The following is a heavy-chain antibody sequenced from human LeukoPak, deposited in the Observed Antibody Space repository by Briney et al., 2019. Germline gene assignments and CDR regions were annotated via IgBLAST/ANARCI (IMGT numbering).Heavy chain of an antibody. D-gene: IGHD6-6*01. V-gene: IGHV3-53*01. Sequence: PGGSLRLSCAASGFTVSSNYMSWVRQAPGKGLEWVSVIYGGGTTYYADSVKGRFTISRDNSKNTLYLQMNSLRAEDTAVYYCARDLGPHSSSPNSGAFDIWGQGTMVTVSS. J-gene: IGHJ3*02. CDR3: ARDLGPHSSSPNSGAFDI. CDR1: GFTVSSNY. CDR2: IYGGGTT.